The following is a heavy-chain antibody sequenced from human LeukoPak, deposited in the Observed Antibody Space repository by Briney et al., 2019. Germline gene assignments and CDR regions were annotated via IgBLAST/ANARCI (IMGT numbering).Heavy chain of an antibody. CDR1: GYTFTSYA. CDR2: IIPIFGTA. CDR3: ARVGSVGSSSWYVTRNNWFDP. J-gene: IGHJ5*02. D-gene: IGHD6-13*01. Sequence: ASVTVSCKASGYTFTSYAMNWVRQAPGQGLEWMGGIIPIFGTANYAQKFQGRVTITADESTSTAYMELSSLRSEDTAVYYCARVGSVGSSSWYVTRNNWFDPWGQGTLVTVSS. V-gene: IGHV1-69*13.